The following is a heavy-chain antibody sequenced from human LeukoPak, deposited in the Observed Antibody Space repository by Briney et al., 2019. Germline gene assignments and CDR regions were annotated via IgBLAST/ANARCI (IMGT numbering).Heavy chain of an antibody. CDR1: GGSISGYH. Sequence: SETLSLTCTVSGGSISGYHWSWIRQPAGQGLEWIGRIYTNGDTRYNPSLKSRVTMSVDTSKNQVSLKLRPVTAADTAVYYCARAAGAAGGQYFDYWGQGTLVTVSS. CDR2: IYTNGDT. V-gene: IGHV4-4*07. J-gene: IGHJ4*02. CDR3: ARAAGAAGGQYFDY. D-gene: IGHD6-13*01.